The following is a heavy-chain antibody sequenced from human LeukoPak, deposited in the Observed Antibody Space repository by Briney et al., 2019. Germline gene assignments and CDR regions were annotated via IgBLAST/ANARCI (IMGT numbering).Heavy chain of an antibody. V-gene: IGHV3-23*01. Sequence: GRSLRLSCAASGFTFSSYWMSWVRQAPGKGLKWVSAISGSGGSTYYADSVKGRFTISRDNSKNTLYLQMNSLRAEDTAVYYCAKELRIGYCSSTSCLDAFDIWGQGTMVTVSS. CDR2: ISGSGGST. CDR1: GFTFSSYW. CDR3: AKELRIGYCSSTSCLDAFDI. J-gene: IGHJ3*02. D-gene: IGHD2-2*01.